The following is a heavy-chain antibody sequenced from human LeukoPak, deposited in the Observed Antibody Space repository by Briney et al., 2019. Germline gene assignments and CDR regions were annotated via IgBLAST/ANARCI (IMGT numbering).Heavy chain of an antibody. D-gene: IGHD2-15*01. CDR2: LDSDGSST. CDR3: ARPTAATSLSASFQQ. V-gene: IGHV3-74*03. J-gene: IGHJ1*01. Sequence: GSLRLSCAASGFTFSSYWMYWVRHAPGKGLVWVSRLDSDGSSTTYADSVKGRFTISRDNAKNTLYLQMNGLRAEDTAVYYCARPTAATSLSASFQQWGQGTLVTVSS. CDR1: GFTFSSYW.